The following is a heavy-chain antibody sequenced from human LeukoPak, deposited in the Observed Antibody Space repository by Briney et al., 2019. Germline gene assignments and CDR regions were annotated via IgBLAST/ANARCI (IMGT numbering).Heavy chain of an antibody. CDR2: ISRGSSHI. V-gene: IGHV3-21*01. D-gene: IGHD6-19*01. J-gene: IGHJ4*02. CDR3: ARARSGYTSGSDFDY. CDR1: AFTLSSYS. Sequence: GGSLRLSCAASAFTLSSYSMNWVRQAPGEGLEWVSFISRGSSHIYYADSVKDRFTISRDNAKNSLYLQMNSLRVEDTAIYYCARARSGYTSGSDFDYWGQGTLVTVSS.